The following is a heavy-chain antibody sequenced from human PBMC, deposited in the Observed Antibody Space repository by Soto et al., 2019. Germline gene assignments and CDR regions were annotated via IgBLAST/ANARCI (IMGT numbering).Heavy chain of an antibody. J-gene: IGHJ4*01. CDR2: ISAHNGNT. Sequence: QVHLVQSGAEVKKPGASVKVSCQASGYAFTTYGITWVRQAPGQGLEWMGWISAHNGNTNYAQKLQGRVTVTRDTSTSTAYMELRSLRSDDTAVYYCARGRYGDYWGQEPWSPSPQ. V-gene: IGHV1-18*01. CDR3: ARGRYGDY. CDR1: GYAFTTYG. D-gene: IGHD1-1*01.